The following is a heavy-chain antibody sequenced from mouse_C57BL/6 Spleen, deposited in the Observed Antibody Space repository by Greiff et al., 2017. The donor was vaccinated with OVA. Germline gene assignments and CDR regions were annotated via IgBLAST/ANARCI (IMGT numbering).Heavy chain of an antibody. D-gene: IGHD1-1*01. CDR3: AREGEETTVVDWYFDV. Sequence: EVQLQQSGPELVKPGDSVKISCKASGYSFTGYFMNWVMQSHGKSLEWIGRINPYNGDTFYNQKFKGKATLTVDKSSSTAHMELRSLTSEDSAVYYCAREGEETTVVDWYFDVWGTGTTVTVSS. CDR1: GYSFTGYF. V-gene: IGHV1-20*01. CDR2: INPYNGDT. J-gene: IGHJ1*03.